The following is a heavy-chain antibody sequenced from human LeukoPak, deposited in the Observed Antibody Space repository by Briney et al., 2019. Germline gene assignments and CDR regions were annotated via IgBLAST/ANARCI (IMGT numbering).Heavy chain of an antibody. CDR3: ARLGSGYDYAYFDY. CDR1: GYTFTSYG. J-gene: IGHJ4*02. CDR2: IIAYNGNT. Sequence: GASVKVSCEASGYTFTSYGISWVRQAPGQGLEWMGWIIAYNGNTNYAQKLQGRVTMTTDTSTSTAYMELRSLRSDDTAVYYCARLGSGYDYAYFDYWGQGALVTVSS. D-gene: IGHD5-12*01. V-gene: IGHV1-18*01.